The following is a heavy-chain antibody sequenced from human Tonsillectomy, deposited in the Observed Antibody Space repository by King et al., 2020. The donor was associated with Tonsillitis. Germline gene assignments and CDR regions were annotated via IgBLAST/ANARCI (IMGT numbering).Heavy chain of an antibody. J-gene: IGHJ3*02. D-gene: IGHD2-15*01. CDR2: IIPIFGTA. CDR3: ARERGILRYCSGGSCFDAFDI. V-gene: IGHV1-69*01. Sequence: QLVQSGAEVKKPGSSVKVSCKASGGTFSSYAISWVRQAPGQGLEWMGGIIPIFGTANYAQKFQGRVTITADESTSTAYMELSSLRSEDTAVYYCARERGILRYCSGGSCFDAFDIWGQGTMVTVSS. CDR1: GGTFSSYA.